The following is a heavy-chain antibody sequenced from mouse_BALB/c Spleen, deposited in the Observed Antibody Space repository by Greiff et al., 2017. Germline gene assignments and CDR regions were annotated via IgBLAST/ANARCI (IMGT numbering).Heavy chain of an antibody. CDR2: INPSSGYT. Sequence: QVQLKQSAAELARPGASVKMSCKASGYTFTSYTMHWVKQRPGQGLEWIGYINPSSGYTEYNQKFKDKTTLTADKSSSTAYMQLSSLTSEDSAVYYCARGGITTGTWFAYWGQGTLVTVSA. V-gene: IGHV1-4*02. CDR1: GYTFTSYT. CDR3: ARGGITTGTWFAY. D-gene: IGHD2-4*01. J-gene: IGHJ3*01.